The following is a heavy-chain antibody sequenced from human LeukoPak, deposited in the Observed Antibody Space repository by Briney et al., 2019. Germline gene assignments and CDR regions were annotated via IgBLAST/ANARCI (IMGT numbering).Heavy chain of an antibody. V-gene: IGHV1-8*01. CDR3: ARVAYYYDSAGLYLNYFYGMDV. CDR1: GYAFTSYD. J-gene: IGHJ6*02. D-gene: IGHD3-22*01. CDR2: MNPSSGNT. Sequence: ASVKVSCKASGYAFTSYDINWVRQATGQGLEWLGWMNPSSGNTGYAQKFQGRVTMTRDTSISTAYMELSSLRSEDTAVYYCARVAYYYDSAGLYLNYFYGMDVWGQGTTVTVSS.